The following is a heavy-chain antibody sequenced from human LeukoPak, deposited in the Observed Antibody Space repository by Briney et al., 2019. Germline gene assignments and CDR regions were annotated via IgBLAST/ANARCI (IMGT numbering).Heavy chain of an antibody. J-gene: IGHJ4*02. CDR1: GGSISSGGYF. CDR3: ARTDDYGDSFDY. D-gene: IGHD4-17*01. V-gene: IGHV4-61*02. CDR2: FYATGGT. Sequence: SETLSLTCTVSGGSISSGGYFRSWIRQPAGKGLEWIGRFYATGGTNYNPSLKSRVTISVDTSKNQFSLKLSSVTAADTAVYYCARTDDYGDSFDYWGQGTLVTVSS.